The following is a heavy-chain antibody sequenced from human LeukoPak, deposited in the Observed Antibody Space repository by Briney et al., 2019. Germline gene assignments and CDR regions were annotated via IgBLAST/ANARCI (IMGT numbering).Heavy chain of an antibody. J-gene: IGHJ4*02. Sequence: PSETLSLTCTVSGGSISSYYWSWIRQPPGKGLEWIGYIYYSGSTNYNPSLKSRVTISVDTSKNQFSLKLSSVTAADTAVYYCARILAGDYGRYFDYWGQGTLVIVSS. CDR2: IYYSGST. CDR1: GGSISSYY. D-gene: IGHD4-17*01. CDR3: ARILAGDYGRYFDY. V-gene: IGHV4-59*01.